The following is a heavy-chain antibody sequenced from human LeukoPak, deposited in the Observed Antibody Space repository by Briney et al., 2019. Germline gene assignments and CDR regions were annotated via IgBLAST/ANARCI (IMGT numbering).Heavy chain of an antibody. V-gene: IGHV4-39*07. CDR2: IYYSGST. Sequence: PSETLSLTCTVSGGSISSSNYYWGWIRQPPGKGLEWIGGIYYSGSTNYNPSLKSRVTISLDTSKNQFSLKLNSVTAADTAVYYCASHYGSGSFYSPFDYWGQGTLVTVSS. CDR1: GGSISSSNYY. CDR3: ASHYGSGSFYSPFDY. D-gene: IGHD3-10*01. J-gene: IGHJ4*02.